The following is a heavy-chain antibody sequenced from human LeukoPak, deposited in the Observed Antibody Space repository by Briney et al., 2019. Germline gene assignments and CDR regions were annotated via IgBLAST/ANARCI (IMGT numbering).Heavy chain of an antibody. CDR1: GFTFSSYW. D-gene: IGHD3-22*01. V-gene: IGHV3-7*01. J-gene: IGHJ6*02. Sequence: GGSLRLSCAASGFTFSSYWMSWVRQAPGKGLEWVANIRQDGSEKYYVDSVKGRFTISRDNAKNSLYLQMNSLRAEDTAVYYCARDDYYDSSGDYYGMDVWGQGTTVTVSS. CDR3: ARDDYYDSSGDYYGMDV. CDR2: IRQDGSEK.